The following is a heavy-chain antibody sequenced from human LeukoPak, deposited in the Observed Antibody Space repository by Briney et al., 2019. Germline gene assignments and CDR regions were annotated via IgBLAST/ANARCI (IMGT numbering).Heavy chain of an antibody. CDR2: IYHSGST. J-gene: IGHJ3*02. CDR3: ARRSHSTTALAGGAFDI. V-gene: IGHV4-30-2*01. CDR1: GGSISSGDYS. D-gene: IGHD4-17*01. Sequence: SETLSLTCAVSGGSISSGDYSWSWIRQPPGKGLEWIGYIYHSGSTYYNPSLKSRVTISVDRSKNQFSLKLSSVTAADTAVYYCARRSHSTTALAGGAFDIWGQGTMVTVSS.